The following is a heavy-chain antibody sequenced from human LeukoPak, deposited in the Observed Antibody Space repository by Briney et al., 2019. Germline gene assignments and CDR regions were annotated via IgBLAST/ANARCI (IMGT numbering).Heavy chain of an antibody. Sequence: SETLSLTCTVSGGSISSYYWSWIRQPPGKGLEWIGYIYYSGSTYYNPSLKSRVTISVDTSKNQFSLKLSSVTAADTAVYYCARVRIAAGWFDPWGQGTLVTVSS. CDR1: GGSISSYY. CDR2: IYYSGST. J-gene: IGHJ5*02. V-gene: IGHV4-59*08. D-gene: IGHD2-15*01. CDR3: ARVRIAAGWFDP.